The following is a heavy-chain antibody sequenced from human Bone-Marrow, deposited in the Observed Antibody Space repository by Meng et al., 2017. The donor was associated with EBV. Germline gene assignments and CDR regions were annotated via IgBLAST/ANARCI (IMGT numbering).Heavy chain of an antibody. CDR1: GFTFSDYY. CDR2: ISSSGSTI. V-gene: IGHV3-11*01. CDR3: ATTDPLRFDY. Sequence: GHLVGSGGGVVKPGGSLGISCADSGFTFSDYYMSWIRQAPGKGLEWVSYISSSGSTIYYADSVKGRFTISRDNAKNSLYLQMNSLRAEDTAVYYCATTDPLRFDYWGQGTLVTVSS. J-gene: IGHJ4*02.